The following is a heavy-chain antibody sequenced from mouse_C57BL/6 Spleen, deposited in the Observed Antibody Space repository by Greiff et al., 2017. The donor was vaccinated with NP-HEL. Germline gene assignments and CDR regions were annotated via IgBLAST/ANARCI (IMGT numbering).Heavy chain of an antibody. CDR2: IYPGDGDT. J-gene: IGHJ1*03. Sequence: QVQLQQSGAELVKPGASVKISCKASGYAFSSYWMNWVKQRPGKGLEWIGQIYPGDGDTNYNGKFKGKATLTADKSSSTAYMQLSSLTSEDSAVYFCARVTTVVAPGGGYFDVWGTGTTSPSPQ. V-gene: IGHV1-80*01. CDR3: ARVTTVVAPGGGYFDV. CDR1: GYAFSSYW. D-gene: IGHD1-1*01.